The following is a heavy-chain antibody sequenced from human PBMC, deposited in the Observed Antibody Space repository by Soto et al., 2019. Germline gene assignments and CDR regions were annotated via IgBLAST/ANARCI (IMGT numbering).Heavy chain of an antibody. D-gene: IGHD6-6*01. CDR2: IHYSGST. Sequence: ASETLSLTCTVSGGSISDYYWSWIRQPPGKGLEWIGYIHYSGSTDYNPSLKGRVTISVDTSKNQFSLNLSSVTAADTAVYYCARGGAARRDYFYYYAMDVWGQGTTVTVSS. J-gene: IGHJ6*02. CDR3: ARGGAARRDYFYYYAMDV. CDR1: GGSISDYY. V-gene: IGHV4-59*01.